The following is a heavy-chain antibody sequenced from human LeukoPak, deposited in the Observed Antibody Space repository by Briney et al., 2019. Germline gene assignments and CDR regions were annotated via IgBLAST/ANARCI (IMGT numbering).Heavy chain of an antibody. V-gene: IGHV3-66*01. Sequence: GGSLRLSCAASGFTVSNNYMIWVRQAPGQGLEWVSVIYGDDSTFYADSVKGRFTISRDNSKNTLYLQMNSLRAEDTAVYYCATDDVTTGTKTALGYWGQGALVTVSS. CDR1: GFTVSNNY. J-gene: IGHJ4*02. CDR3: ATDDVTTGTKTALGY. D-gene: IGHD1-1*01. CDR2: IYGDDST.